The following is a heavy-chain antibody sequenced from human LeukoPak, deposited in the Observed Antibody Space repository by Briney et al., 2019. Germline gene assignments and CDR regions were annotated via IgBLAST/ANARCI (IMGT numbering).Heavy chain of an antibody. V-gene: IGHV3-30-3*01. J-gene: IGHJ2*01. CDR2: ISYDGSNK. CDR3: ARVGYYDSSGSGLNWYFDL. Sequence: SVRLPCAACGFTFRRYALHGVPRAPAKAREGGAVISYDGSNKYYAESAKGRCTISRDNSKNTLYLQMNSLRSEDTAVYYCARVGYYDSSGSGLNWYFDLWGRGTLVTVSS. CDR1: GFTFRRYA. D-gene: IGHD3-22*01.